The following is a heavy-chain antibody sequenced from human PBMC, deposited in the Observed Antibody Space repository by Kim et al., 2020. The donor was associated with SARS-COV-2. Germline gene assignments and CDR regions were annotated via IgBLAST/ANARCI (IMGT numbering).Heavy chain of an antibody. V-gene: IGHV4-30-2*01. J-gene: IGHJ4*02. CDR3: ARARIAATGTVDF. Sequence: NPALKRRATISVDRSKNQFSLRLNSVTAADTAVYYCARARIAATGTVDFWGQGTLVTVSS. D-gene: IGHD6-13*01.